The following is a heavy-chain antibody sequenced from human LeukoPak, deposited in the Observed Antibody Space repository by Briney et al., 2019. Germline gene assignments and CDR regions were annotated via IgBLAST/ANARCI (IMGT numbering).Heavy chain of an antibody. J-gene: IGHJ3*02. D-gene: IGHD3-16*02. CDR2: IIPIFGTA. CDR1: GGTFSSYA. CDR3: AGGVYYDYVWGSYRYKAAFDI. Sequence: ASVKVSCKASGGTFSSYAISWVRQAPGQGLEWMGRIIPIFGTANYAQKFQGRVTITTDESTSTAYMELSSLRSEDPAVYYCAGGVYYDYVWGSYRYKAAFDIWGQGTMVTVSS. V-gene: IGHV1-69*05.